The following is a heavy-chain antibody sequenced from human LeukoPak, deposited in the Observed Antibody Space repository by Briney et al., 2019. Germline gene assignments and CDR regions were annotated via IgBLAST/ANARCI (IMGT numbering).Heavy chain of an antibody. CDR2: ISGSGGST. CDR3: AKDRLPLEEFSPPFDP. D-gene: IGHD1-1*01. V-gene: IGHV3-23*01. J-gene: IGHJ5*02. CDR1: GFTFGSYS. Sequence: PGGSLRLSCVASGFTFGSYSMNWVRQAPGKGLEWVSAISGSGGSTYYADSVKGRFTISRDNSKNTLCLQMNSLRAEDTAVYYCAKDRLPLEEFSPPFDPWGQGTLVTVSS.